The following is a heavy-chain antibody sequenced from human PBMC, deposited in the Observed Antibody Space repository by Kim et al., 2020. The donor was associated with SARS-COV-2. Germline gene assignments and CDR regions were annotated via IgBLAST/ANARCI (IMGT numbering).Heavy chain of an antibody. Sequence: SETLSLTCAVYGGSFSGYYWSWIRQPPGKGLEWIGEINHSGSTNYNPSLKSRVTISVDTSKNQFSLKLSSVTAADTAVYYCARLRRGGPGYWGQGTLVTVSS. J-gene: IGHJ4*02. CDR1: GGSFSGYY. CDR2: INHSGST. D-gene: IGHD3-10*01. V-gene: IGHV4-34*01. CDR3: ARLRRGGPGY.